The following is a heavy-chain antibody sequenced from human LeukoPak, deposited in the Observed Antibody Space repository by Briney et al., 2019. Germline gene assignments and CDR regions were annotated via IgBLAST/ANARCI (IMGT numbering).Heavy chain of an antibody. Sequence: KPSGTLSLTCAVSGGSISSSNWWSWVRQPPGKGLEWIGEIYHSGSTYYNPSLKSRVTISVDTSKNQFSLKLSSVTAADTAVYYCARHAIVVVPAARGAAFDIWGQGTMVTVSS. D-gene: IGHD2-2*01. CDR2: IYHSGST. CDR3: ARHAIVVVPAARGAAFDI. V-gene: IGHV4-4*02. CDR1: GGSISSSNW. J-gene: IGHJ3*02.